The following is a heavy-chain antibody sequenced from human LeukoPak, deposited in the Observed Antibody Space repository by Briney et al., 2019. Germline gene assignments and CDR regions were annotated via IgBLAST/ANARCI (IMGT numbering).Heavy chain of an antibody. J-gene: IGHJ4*02. D-gene: IGHD2-2*01. CDR3: ASSGPPGAILEGFLDC. Sequence: PVRSLSLSRAASGFTFRSYRMNSVGQAPGNGLEWVSSISSISSYLFYAVSVKGRFTISRDNTRNSLYLQMNSLRAEDTAVYYCASSGPPGAILEGFLDCWGQGTVVSVSS. V-gene: IGHV3-21*01. CDR2: ISSISSYL. CDR1: GFTFRSYR.